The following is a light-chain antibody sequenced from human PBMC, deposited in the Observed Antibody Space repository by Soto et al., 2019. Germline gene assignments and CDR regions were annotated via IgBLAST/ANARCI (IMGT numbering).Light chain of an antibody. CDR3: QQRSNWPRT. CDR2: DAS. CDR1: QSVSSF. Sequence: EIVLTQSPATLSLSPGERATLSCRTSQSVSSFLAWYQQKPGQAPRLLIYDASNRATGIPPRFSGSGSGTDFTLTISGLEPEDSAVYYCQQRSNWPRTFGQGTKVEIK. J-gene: IGKJ1*01. V-gene: IGKV3-11*01.